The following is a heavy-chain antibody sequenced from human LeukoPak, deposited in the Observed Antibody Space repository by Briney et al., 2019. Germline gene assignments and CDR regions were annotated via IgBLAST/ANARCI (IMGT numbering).Heavy chain of an antibody. V-gene: IGHV3-13*01. CDR3: ARASDYYDSSGYYTFFDY. Sequence: PGGSLRLSCAASGFTFNSYDMHWVRQATGKGLEWVSAIGTAGDTYYPGSVKGRFTISRENAKNSLYLQMNSLRAGDTAVYYCARASDYYDSSGYYTFFDYWGQGTLVTVSS. CDR1: GFTFNSYD. D-gene: IGHD3-22*01. CDR2: IGTAGDT. J-gene: IGHJ4*02.